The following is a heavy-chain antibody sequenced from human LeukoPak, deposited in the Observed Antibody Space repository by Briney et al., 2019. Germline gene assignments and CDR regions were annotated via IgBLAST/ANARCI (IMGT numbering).Heavy chain of an antibody. Sequence: GGSLRLSCVASGFTYSNYGMHWVRQTPGKGLEWVALISSDGSKNIYADSVKGRFTISRDNSKNTVYLQMNSLRAEDTAVYYCVKGLVQTTMSYSVDYWGQGALVTVSS. D-gene: IGHD1-1*01. CDR2: ISSDGSKN. V-gene: IGHV3-30*18. CDR3: VKGLVQTTMSYSVDY. J-gene: IGHJ4*02. CDR1: GFTYSNYG.